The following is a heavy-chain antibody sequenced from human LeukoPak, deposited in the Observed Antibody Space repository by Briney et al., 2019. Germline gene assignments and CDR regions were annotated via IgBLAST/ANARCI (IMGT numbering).Heavy chain of an antibody. Sequence: GGSLRLSCAASGFTFKNYALSWVRQAPGKGLEWVSGFSVNGRDPYYADFVKGRFTIARDIAKNTLYLQMNSLRAEDTATYYCAKPGRTAAGLFDSWGQGTLVTVSS. CDR1: GFTFKNYA. CDR3: AKPGRTAAGLFDS. V-gene: IGHV3-23*01. J-gene: IGHJ4*02. CDR2: FSVNGRDP. D-gene: IGHD6-13*01.